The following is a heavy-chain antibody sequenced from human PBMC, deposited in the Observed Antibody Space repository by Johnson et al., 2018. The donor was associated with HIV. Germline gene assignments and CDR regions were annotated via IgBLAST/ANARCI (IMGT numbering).Heavy chain of an antibody. D-gene: IGHD3-3*01. V-gene: IGHV3-9*01. CDR2: ISWNSGST. J-gene: IGHJ3*02. Sequence: LSCAVSGFTFDNFAMHWVRQAPGKGLEWVSSISWNSGSTGYADSVKGRFTISRDNAKNSLYLQMNSLRAEDTAVYYCARRSPYDAFDIWGQGTMVTVSS. CDR1: GFTFDNFA. CDR3: ARRSPYDAFDI.